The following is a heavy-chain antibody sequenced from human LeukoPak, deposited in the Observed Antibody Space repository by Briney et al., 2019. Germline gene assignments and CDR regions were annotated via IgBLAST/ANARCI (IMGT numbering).Heavy chain of an antibody. CDR3: ARGGIAARHMDV. D-gene: IGHD6-6*01. CDR1: GGAFNTCA. Sequence: ASVKVSCKASGGAFNTCAVTWVRQAPGQGLEWMGTIIPMFGTENNAQKFQGRVTTTADKSTSTAYMEQSSLRSEDTAVYYCARGGIAARHMDVWGKGTTVTVSS. J-gene: IGHJ6*03. CDR2: IIPMFGTE. V-gene: IGHV1-69*06.